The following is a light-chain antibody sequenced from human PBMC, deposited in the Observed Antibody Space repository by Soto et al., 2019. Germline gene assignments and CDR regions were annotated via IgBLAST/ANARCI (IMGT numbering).Light chain of an antibody. CDR2: SAS. J-gene: IGKJ5*01. CDR3: QKFNTAPLT. V-gene: IGKV1-27*01. Sequence: DIQMTQSPSSLSASVGDRVTITCRASQAISVYLAWYQQKPGKVPKLLIYSASTLQSGGPSRFSGSGSGTDFTLTISSLQPEDVATYYCQKFNTAPLTFGQGTRLEIK. CDR1: QAISVY.